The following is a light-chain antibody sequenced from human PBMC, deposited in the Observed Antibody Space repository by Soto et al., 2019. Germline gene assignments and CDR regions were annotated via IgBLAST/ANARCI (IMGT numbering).Light chain of an antibody. CDR1: TSDVGDYND. J-gene: IGLJ1*01. Sequence: QSVLTQPRSVSGSPGQSVTISCTGTTSDVGDYNDVSWYQQHPGKAPKLIIFDVSKRPSGVPDRFSGSKSGKTASLTISGLQAEDEGDYYCCSYAGTYSLVFGSGTKVTVL. CDR3: CSYAGTYSLV. CDR2: DVS. V-gene: IGLV2-11*01.